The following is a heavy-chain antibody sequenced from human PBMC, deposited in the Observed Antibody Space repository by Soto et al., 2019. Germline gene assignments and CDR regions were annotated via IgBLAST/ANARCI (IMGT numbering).Heavy chain of an antibody. D-gene: IGHD6-13*01. CDR1: GYTFTSYG. CDR3: ARVSYSSSWYGGY. J-gene: IGHJ4*02. Sequence: QVQLVQSGAEMKKPGASVKVSCKASGYTFTSYGISWVRQAPGQGLEWMGWISGYNGNTNYAQKFQGRVTMTTDTSTLTAYMDRRSLRSDDTAVYYCARVSYSSSWYGGYWGQGPLVTVSS. CDR2: ISGYNGNT. V-gene: IGHV1-18*01.